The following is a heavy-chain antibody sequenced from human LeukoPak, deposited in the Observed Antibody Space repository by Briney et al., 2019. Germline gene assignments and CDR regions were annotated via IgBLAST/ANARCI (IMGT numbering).Heavy chain of an antibody. J-gene: IGHJ3*02. Sequence: SETLSLTCTVSGGSISSYYWSWIRQPPGKGLEWIGYIYYSGSTNYNPSLKSRVTISVDTSKNQFSLKLSSVTAADTAVYYCATDSVTTSDAFDIWGQGTMVTVSS. CDR1: GGSISSYY. CDR3: ATDSVTTSDAFDI. V-gene: IGHV4-59*01. CDR2: IYYSGST. D-gene: IGHD4-17*01.